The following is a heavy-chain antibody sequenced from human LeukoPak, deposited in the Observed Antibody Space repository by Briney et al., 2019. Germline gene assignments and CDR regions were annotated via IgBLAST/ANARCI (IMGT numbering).Heavy chain of an antibody. CDR3: ARTYYDSSGYHDY. V-gene: IGHV1-69*04. D-gene: IGHD3-22*01. Sequence: SVKVSCKASGGTFSSYAISWVRQAPGQGLEWMGRIIPILGIANYAQKFQGRVTITAGKSTSTAYMELSSLRSEDTAVYYCARTYYDSSGYHDYWGQGTLVTVSS. CDR1: GGTFSSYA. J-gene: IGHJ4*02. CDR2: IIPILGIA.